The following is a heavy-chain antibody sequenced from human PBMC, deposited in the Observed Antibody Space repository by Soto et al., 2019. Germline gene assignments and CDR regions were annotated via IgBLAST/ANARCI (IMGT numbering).Heavy chain of an antibody. CDR1: GGAFNDFS. J-gene: IGHJ6*02. D-gene: IGHD3-10*01. CDR3: ARLVENTDEMAVVRAWGYYYYGLDV. CDR2: INYFGRT. V-gene: IGHV4-34*01. Sequence: SETLSLTGAVYGGAFNDFSWSWIRQPPGKGREYIGEINYFGRTNYRSSLKSRVAISADTSKNQFSLKLNSVTAADTAVYYCARLVENTDEMAVVRAWGYYYYGLDVWGQGTPVT.